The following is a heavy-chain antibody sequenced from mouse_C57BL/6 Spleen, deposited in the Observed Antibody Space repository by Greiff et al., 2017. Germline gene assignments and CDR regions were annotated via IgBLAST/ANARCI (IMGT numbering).Heavy chain of an antibody. J-gene: IGHJ2*01. CDR1: GYTFTGYW. D-gene: IGHD1-1*01. CDR2: ILPGSGST. V-gene: IGHV1-9*01. Sequence: VQLQQSGAELMKPGASVKLSCKATGYTFTGYWIEWVKQRPGHGLEWIGEILPGSGSTNYNEKFKGKATFTADTSSNTAYMQLSSLTTEDSAIYYCARGPITTVVAPGLFDYWGQGTTLTVSS. CDR3: ARGPITTVVAPGLFDY.